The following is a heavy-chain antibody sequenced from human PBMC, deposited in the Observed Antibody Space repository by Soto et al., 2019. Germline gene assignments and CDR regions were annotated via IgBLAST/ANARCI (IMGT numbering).Heavy chain of an antibody. CDR3: ARHCSSTSCYRAWSSSSDY. Sequence: PSETLSLTCTVSGGSISSSSYYWGWIRQPPGEGLEWIGSIYYSGSTYYNPSLKSRVTISVDTSKNLYYLKLSSVTAADTAVYYCARHCSSTSCYRAWSSSSDYWGQGTLVTVSS. CDR1: GGSISSSSYY. V-gene: IGHV4-39*01. CDR2: IYYSGST. J-gene: IGHJ4*02. D-gene: IGHD2-2*02.